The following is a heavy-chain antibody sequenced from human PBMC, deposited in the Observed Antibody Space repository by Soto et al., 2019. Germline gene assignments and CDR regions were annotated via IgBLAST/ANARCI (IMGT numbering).Heavy chain of an antibody. CDR2: IYPSNSGT. D-gene: IGHD2-21*02. CDR3: ARDLDCNGHSETFDI. Sequence: GESLKISCKVSGYSFNNYWIAWVRQRPGTGLEWMGIIYPSNSGTRYNPSFQGQVTISADESISTAYLQWSSLKASDTAIYYCARDLDCNGHSETFDIWGQGT. V-gene: IGHV5-51*01. J-gene: IGHJ3*02. CDR1: GYSFNNYW.